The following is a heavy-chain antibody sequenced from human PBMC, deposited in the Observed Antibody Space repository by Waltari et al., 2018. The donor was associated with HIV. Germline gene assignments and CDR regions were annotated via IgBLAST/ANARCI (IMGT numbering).Heavy chain of an antibody. Sequence: QVQLQQWGAGLLKPSETLSLTCSVYGGSFPNFSSNLIRQTPDEGLQWIGEINHGGDTNVNPSLKSRVIMSIDTSKYEISLNLTSVSVADTALYFCARRGSSASPLTLWGRGSRVTVSS. CDR1: GGSFPNFS. CDR2: INHGGDT. CDR3: ARRGSSASPLTL. V-gene: IGHV4-34*01. D-gene: IGHD3-10*01. J-gene: IGHJ4*02.